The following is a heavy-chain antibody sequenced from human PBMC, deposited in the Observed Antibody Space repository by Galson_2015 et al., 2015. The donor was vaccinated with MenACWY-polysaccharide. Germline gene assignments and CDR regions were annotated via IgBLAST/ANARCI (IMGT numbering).Heavy chain of an antibody. CDR1: GFNFSIYV. D-gene: IGHD1-26*01. CDR3: VKGGWVDN. CDR2: ISSGSDTT. J-gene: IGHJ4*02. V-gene: IGHV3-23*01. Sequence: SLRLSCAASGFNFSIYVMTWVRQAPGKGLEWVSAISSGSDTTYYTDSVKGRFTISRDNSKDTVHLQMDSLRAEDTAVYYCVKGGWVDNWGQGTLVTVSS.